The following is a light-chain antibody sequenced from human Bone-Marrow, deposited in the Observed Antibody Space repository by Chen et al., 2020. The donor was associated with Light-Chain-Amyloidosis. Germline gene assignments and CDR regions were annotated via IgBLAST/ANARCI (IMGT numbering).Light chain of an antibody. Sequence: QYALTQPPSASGSPGQSVTISCTGPSSDVGADNYVSWYQLLPDKAPNLMIYEVTKRPSGVPGRFSGFKSGTTASLTVSGLQAEDEADYYCCSYADADNHVFFGGGTKLTVL. CDR1: SSDVGADNY. CDR3: CSYADADNHVF. J-gene: IGLJ2*01. CDR2: EVT. V-gene: IGLV2-8*01.